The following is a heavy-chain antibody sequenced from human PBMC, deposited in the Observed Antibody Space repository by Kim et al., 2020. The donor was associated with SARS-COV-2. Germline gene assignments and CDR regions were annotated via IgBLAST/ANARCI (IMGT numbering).Heavy chain of an antibody. CDR3: ARNYYYDSGGYYGYNWFDP. CDR2: AYFSGST. Sequence: SETLSLTCIVSGGSISSSGYYWGWIRQPPGKGLEWIGSAYFSGSTNYNPSLKSRVTISVDTSKNQFSLKLTSVTAADTAVYYCARNYYYDSGGYYGYNWFDPWGQGTLVTVSS. D-gene: IGHD3-22*01. J-gene: IGHJ5*02. V-gene: IGHV4-39*01. CDR1: GGSISSSGYY.